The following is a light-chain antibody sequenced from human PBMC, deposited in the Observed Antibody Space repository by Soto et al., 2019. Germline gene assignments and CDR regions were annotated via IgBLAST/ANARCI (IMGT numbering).Light chain of an antibody. CDR3: QQYGSSIT. J-gene: IGKJ5*01. V-gene: IGKV3-20*01. Sequence: ELVCTQSPATLSLSPGERATLSCRASQSVSSSYLAWYQQKPGQAPRLLIYGASSRATGIPDRFSGSGSGTDFTLTISRLEPEDFAVYYCQQYGSSITFGQGTRLEIK. CDR1: QSVSSSY. CDR2: GAS.